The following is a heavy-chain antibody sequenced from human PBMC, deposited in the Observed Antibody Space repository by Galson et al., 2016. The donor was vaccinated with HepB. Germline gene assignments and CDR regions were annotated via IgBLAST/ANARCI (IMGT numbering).Heavy chain of an antibody. CDR1: GDSITSANW. Sequence: SETLSLTCAVSGDSITSANWWTWVRQPPGKGLEWIGEIYRSEGTKYNPSLKSRVSISADKSRNRFSLRLTSVTAADTAIYYCTVGRRKHYEILTGYSLGSGAFDIWGQGTLVTVSS. V-gene: IGHV4-4*02. D-gene: IGHD3-9*01. CDR3: TVGRRKHYEILTGYSLGSGAFDI. CDR2: IYRSEGT. J-gene: IGHJ3*02.